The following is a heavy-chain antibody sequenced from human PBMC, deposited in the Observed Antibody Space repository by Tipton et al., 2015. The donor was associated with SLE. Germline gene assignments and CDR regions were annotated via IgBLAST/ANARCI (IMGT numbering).Heavy chain of an antibody. J-gene: IGHJ5*02. CDR1: GFTFSSYG. CDR3: ARDNGPQLVRGWFDP. D-gene: IGHD6-13*01. Sequence: GSLRLSCAASGFTFSSYGMHWVRQAPGKGLEWVAFIRYDGSNKYYADSVKGRFTISRDNSKNTLYLQMNSLRAEDTAVYYCARDNGPQLVRGWFDPWGQGTLVTVSS. V-gene: IGHV3-30*02. CDR2: IRYDGSNK.